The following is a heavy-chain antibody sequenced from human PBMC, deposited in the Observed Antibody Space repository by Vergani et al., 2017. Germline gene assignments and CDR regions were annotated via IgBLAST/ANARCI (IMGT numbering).Heavy chain of an antibody. Sequence: EVQLVESGGVVVQPGGSLRLSCAASGFTFDDYNMHWVRQAPGKGLEWVSLISWHGGSTYYSDSVKGRFTISRDNSKNSLYLQMNSLRTEDTALYYCSKDISSWPEYDYYFYVIYVWSRGTTVTVSS. CDR2: ISWHGGST. D-gene: IGHD6-13*01. CDR1: GFTFDDYN. J-gene: IGHJ6*02. V-gene: IGHV3-43*01. CDR3: SKDISSWPEYDYYFYVIYV.